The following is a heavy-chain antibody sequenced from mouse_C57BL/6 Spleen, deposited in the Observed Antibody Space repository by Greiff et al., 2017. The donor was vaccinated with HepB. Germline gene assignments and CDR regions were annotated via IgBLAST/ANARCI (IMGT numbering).Heavy chain of an antibody. J-gene: IGHJ2*01. Sequence: QVQLQQPGAELVKPGASVKMSCKASGYTFTSYWITWVKQRPGQGLEWIGDIYPGSGSTNYNEKFKSKATLTVDTSSSTAYMQLSSLTSEDSAVYYCARESLYYDYDLYFDYWGQGTTLTVSS. V-gene: IGHV1-55*01. CDR3: ARESLYYDYDLYFDY. CDR1: GYTFTSYW. CDR2: IYPGSGST. D-gene: IGHD2-4*01.